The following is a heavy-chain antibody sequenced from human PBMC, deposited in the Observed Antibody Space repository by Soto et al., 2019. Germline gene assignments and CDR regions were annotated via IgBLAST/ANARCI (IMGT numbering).Heavy chain of an antibody. J-gene: IGHJ5*02. CDR3: ARDADSRVNTWFDP. CDR2: IYYSGST. V-gene: IGHV4-59*01. D-gene: IGHD6-13*01. CDR1: GGSISSYY. Sequence: PSETLSLTCTVSGGSISSYYWSWIRQPPGKGLEWIGYIYYSGSTNYNPSLKSRVTISVDTSKNQFSLKLSSVTAADTAVYYCARDADSRVNTWFDPWGQGXLVTVYS.